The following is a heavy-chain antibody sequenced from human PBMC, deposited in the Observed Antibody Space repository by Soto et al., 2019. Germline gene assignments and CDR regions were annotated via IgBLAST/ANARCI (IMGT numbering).Heavy chain of an antibody. D-gene: IGHD6-13*01. V-gene: IGHV3-30*12. Sequence: GGSLRLSCTTSEFDFSGFGFHWVRQAPGRGLEWLAVIWYDGTHTQYADSVRGRFTISRDNARDTLYLQMDSLRAEDTAVYYCAREGLRSSNWYYDSWGQGTLVTVSS. CDR1: EFDFSGFG. J-gene: IGHJ4*02. CDR2: IWYDGTHT. CDR3: AREGLRSSNWYYDS.